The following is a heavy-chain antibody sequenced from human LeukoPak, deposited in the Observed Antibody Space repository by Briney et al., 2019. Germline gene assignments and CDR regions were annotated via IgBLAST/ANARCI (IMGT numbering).Heavy chain of an antibody. Sequence: ASVKVSCKASGYTFTGYYMHWVRQAPGQGLEWMGWINPNSGGTNYAQKFQGWVTMTRDTSISTAYMELSRLRSDDTVVYYCAREGDVVVPATNWFDPWGQGTLVTVSS. CDR2: INPNSGGT. CDR3: AREGDVVVPATNWFDP. D-gene: IGHD2-2*01. CDR1: GYTFTGYY. J-gene: IGHJ5*02. V-gene: IGHV1-2*04.